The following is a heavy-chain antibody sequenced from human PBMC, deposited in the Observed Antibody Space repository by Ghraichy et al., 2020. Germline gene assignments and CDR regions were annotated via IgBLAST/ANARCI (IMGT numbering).Heavy chain of an antibody. V-gene: IGHV3-30-3*01. CDR3: ARASPYFDY. J-gene: IGHJ4*02. Sequence: GGSLRLSCAVSGFSVSNNYMSWVRQAAGKGLEWVAVISYDGGNKYYADSVKGRFTVSRDNSKNTFSLQMDSLRAEDTAVYHCARASPYFDYWGQGTLVTVSS. CDR1: GFSVSNNY. CDR2: ISYDGGNK.